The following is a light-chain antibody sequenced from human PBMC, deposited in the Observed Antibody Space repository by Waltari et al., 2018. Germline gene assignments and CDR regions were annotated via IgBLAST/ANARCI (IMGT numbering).Light chain of an antibody. CDR2: DAS. CDR3: QQYDNLPWT. V-gene: IGKV1-33*01. CDR1: QDISNY. Sequence: DIQMTQSPSSLSASVGDRVTITCQASQDISNYLNWYQQKPGTAPKHLIYDASNLDSGVPSRFSGSGSGTDFAVTISSLQPEDIATYYCQQYDNLPWTFGQGTKVEIK. J-gene: IGKJ1*01.